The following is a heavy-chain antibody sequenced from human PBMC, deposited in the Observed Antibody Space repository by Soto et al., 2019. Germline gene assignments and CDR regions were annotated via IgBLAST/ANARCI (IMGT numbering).Heavy chain of an antibody. CDR3: ARAAGRFGELYWFDP. J-gene: IGHJ5*02. V-gene: IGHV1-46*01. CDR2: CNPLGFST. D-gene: IGHD3-10*01. Sequence: QVQLVQSGAEVKKHGASVKVFCKASGYTFTSYNMHWVRQAPGQGVEWVGMCNPLGFSTTYAQKFRDTVTMTRDTSTSIVSMELTNLRSEDTAVYYCARAAGRFGELYWFDPWGQGTLVTVSS. CDR1: GYTFTSYN.